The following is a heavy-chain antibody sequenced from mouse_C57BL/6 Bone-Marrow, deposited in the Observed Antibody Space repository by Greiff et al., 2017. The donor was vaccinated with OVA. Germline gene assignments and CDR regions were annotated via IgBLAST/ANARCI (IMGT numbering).Heavy chain of an antibody. Sequence: VMLVESGPELVKPGASVKISCKASGYAFSSSWMNWVKQRPGKGLEWIGRIYPGDGDTNSNGKFKGKATLTADKSSSTAYMQLSSLTSEDSAVYFCARSWTTVPFDYWGQGTTLTVSS. J-gene: IGHJ2*01. CDR2: IYPGDGDT. V-gene: IGHV1-82*01. CDR3: ARSWTTVPFDY. CDR1: GYAFSSSW. D-gene: IGHD1-1*01.